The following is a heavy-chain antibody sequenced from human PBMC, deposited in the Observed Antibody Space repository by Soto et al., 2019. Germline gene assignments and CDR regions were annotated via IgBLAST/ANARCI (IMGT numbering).Heavy chain of an antibody. CDR2: ISSSSSTI. Sequence: GGSLRLSCAASGFTFSSYSGNWVRQAPGKGLEWVSYISSSSSTIYYADSVKGRFTISRDNAKNSLYLQMNSLRDEDTAVYYCARGPRYSSSCYIGFVARMDVWGQGTTVTVSS. D-gene: IGHD6-13*01. CDR3: ARGPRYSSSCYIGFVARMDV. CDR1: GFTFSSYS. J-gene: IGHJ6*02. V-gene: IGHV3-48*02.